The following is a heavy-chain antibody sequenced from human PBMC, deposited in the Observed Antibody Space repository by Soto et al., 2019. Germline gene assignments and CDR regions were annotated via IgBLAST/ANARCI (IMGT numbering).Heavy chain of an antibody. CDR1: GWSFSVYY. V-gene: IGHV4-34*01. D-gene: IGHD3-10*01. CDR2: INHSGST. Sequence: SETLSLTCAVYGWSFSVYYWSWIRQPPGKGLEWIGEINHSGSTNYNPSLKSRVTISVDTSKNQFPLKLSSVTAADTAVYYCARAVGKYWFDPWGQGTLVTVSS. J-gene: IGHJ5*02. CDR3: ARAVGKYWFDP.